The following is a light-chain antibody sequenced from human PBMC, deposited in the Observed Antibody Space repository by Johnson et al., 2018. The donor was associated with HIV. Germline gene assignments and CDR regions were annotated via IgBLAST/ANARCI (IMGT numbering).Light chain of an antibody. CDR1: SSNIGNNY. J-gene: IGLJ1*01. CDR3: GTWDSSLSTGGNV. Sequence: QSVLTQPPSVSAAPGQKVTISCSGSSSNIGNNYVSWYQQLPRTAPKLLIYENNKRPSGIPDRFSGSKSGTSATLGITGLQTGDEADYYCGTWDSSLSTGGNVFGTGTKVTVL. CDR2: ENN. V-gene: IGLV1-51*02.